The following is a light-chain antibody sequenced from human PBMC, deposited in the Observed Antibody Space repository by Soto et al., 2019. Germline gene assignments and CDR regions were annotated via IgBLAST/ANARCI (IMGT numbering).Light chain of an antibody. CDR3: QQSYRTPPS. Sequence: DIQMTQSPSSLSASVGDRVTITCRANQSISSYLNWYQQKPGKAPNLLIYAASSLQSGVPSRFSGSGSGTDFTLTISSLQPEDFATYYCQQSYRTPPSFGGGTKVEIK. V-gene: IGKV1-39*01. J-gene: IGKJ4*01. CDR1: QSISSY. CDR2: AAS.